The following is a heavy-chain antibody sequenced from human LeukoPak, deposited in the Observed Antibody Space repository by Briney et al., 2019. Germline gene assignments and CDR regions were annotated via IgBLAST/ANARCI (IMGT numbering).Heavy chain of an antibody. CDR2: IYYSGSS. Sequence: SETLSLTCSVSGVSVSSGSYYWSWIRQPPGKGLEWIGYIYYSGSSNYNPSLKSRVTISVDTSKNQFSLKLSSVTAADTAVYYCARAGTPITIIVVESNWFDPWGQGTLVTVSS. CDR3: ARAGTPITIIVVESNWFDP. D-gene: IGHD3-22*01. J-gene: IGHJ5*02. V-gene: IGHV4-61*01. CDR1: GVSVSSGSYY.